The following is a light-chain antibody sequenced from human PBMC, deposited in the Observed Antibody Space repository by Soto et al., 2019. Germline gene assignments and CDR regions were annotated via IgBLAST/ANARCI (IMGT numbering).Light chain of an antibody. J-gene: IGLJ3*02. V-gene: IGLV2-14*01. CDR1: SSDIGNYDF. CDR2: GVS. CDR3: SSYTSYTTLWV. Sequence: QSALTQPASVSGSPGQSITISCTGTSSDIGNYDFVSWYQQVPGTAPKAMIYGVSNRPSGVSNRFSGSKSGNAASLTISGLQAEDEADYYCSSYTSYTTLWVFGGGTKLTVL.